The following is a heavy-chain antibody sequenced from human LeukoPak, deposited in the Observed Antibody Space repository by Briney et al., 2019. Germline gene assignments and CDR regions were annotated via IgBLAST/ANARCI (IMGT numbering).Heavy chain of an antibody. CDR2: INQDGREK. CDR1: GFTFSSYW. V-gene: IGHV3-7*01. J-gene: IGHJ4*02. Sequence: GGSLRLSCAVSGFTFSSYWMTWVRQAPGKGLQWVANINQDGREKYYMDSMKGRLNISRDNTENSVFLQLTSLRPEDTGIYFCAKGRDYGDYWGQGTLVAVSS. CDR3: AKGRDYGDY.